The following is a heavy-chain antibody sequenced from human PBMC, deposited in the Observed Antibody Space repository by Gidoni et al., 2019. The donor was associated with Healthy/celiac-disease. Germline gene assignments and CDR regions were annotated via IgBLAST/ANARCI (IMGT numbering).Heavy chain of an antibody. Sequence: EVQLLESGGGLVQPGGSLRLSCAAYGFTFSRYAMRWVRQAPGKGLEWVSAISGSGGSTYYADSVKGRFTISRDNSKNTLYLQMNSLRAEDTAVYYCAKDPTYYYDSSGYYNWFDPWGQGTLVTVSS. CDR2: ISGSGGST. J-gene: IGHJ5*02. V-gene: IGHV3-23*01. D-gene: IGHD3-22*01. CDR3: AKDPTYYYDSSGYYNWFDP. CDR1: GFTFSRYA.